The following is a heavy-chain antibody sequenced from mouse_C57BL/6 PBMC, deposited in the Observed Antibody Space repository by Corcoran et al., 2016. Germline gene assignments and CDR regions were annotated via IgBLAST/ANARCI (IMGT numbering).Heavy chain of an antibody. CDR3: ARSGSSGYLFAY. D-gene: IGHD3-2*02. CDR2: IYPGSGNT. J-gene: IGHJ3*01. Sequence: QVQLKQSGAELVRPGASVKLSCKASGYTFTDYYINWVKQRPGQGLEWIARIYPGSGNTYYNEKFKGKATLTAEKSSSTAYMQLSSLTSEDAAVYCCARSGSSGYLFAYWGQGTLVTVAA. V-gene: IGHV1-76*01. CDR1: GYTFTDYY.